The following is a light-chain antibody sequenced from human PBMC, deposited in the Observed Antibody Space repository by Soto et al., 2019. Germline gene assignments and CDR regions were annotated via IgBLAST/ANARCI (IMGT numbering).Light chain of an antibody. V-gene: IGLV2-14*01. Sequence: QSALNQPASVTGSPGRWITITRNGTSSDVGGYNYVSWYQQHPGKAPKLMIYDVSNRPSGVSNRFSGSKSGNTASLTISGLQAEDEADYYCSSYTSSSTLYYVFGPRSKVPVL. CDR1: SSDVGGYNY. J-gene: IGLJ1*01. CDR2: DVS. CDR3: SSYTSSSTLYYV.